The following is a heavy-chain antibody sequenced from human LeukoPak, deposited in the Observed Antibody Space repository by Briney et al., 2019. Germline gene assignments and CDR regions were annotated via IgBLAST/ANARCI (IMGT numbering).Heavy chain of an antibody. Sequence: SETLSLTCAVYGGSFSGYYWSWIRQPPGKGLEWIVEINDSRSTNYNPSLKSRVNISVDTSKNQFSLKLSSVTAADTAVYYCAKTLSAAFDIWGQGTMVTVSS. V-gene: IGHV4-34*01. CDR1: GGSFSGYY. CDR2: INDSRST. CDR3: AKTLSAAFDI. J-gene: IGHJ3*02.